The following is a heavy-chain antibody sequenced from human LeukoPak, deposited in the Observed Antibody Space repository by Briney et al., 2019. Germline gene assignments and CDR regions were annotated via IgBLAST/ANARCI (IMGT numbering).Heavy chain of an antibody. CDR1: RLTFSSYG. Sequence: PGGSLRLSCAASRLTFSSYGMHWVRQAPGKGLEWVAFIRHDGSNKYYTDSVKGRFIISRDNSKNTLYPQMNSLRAEDTAVYYCAKGRRTFIVVVIDAFDVWGQGTMVTVSS. CDR2: IRHDGSNK. J-gene: IGHJ3*01. V-gene: IGHV3-30*02. CDR3: AKGRRTFIVVVIDAFDV. D-gene: IGHD3-22*01.